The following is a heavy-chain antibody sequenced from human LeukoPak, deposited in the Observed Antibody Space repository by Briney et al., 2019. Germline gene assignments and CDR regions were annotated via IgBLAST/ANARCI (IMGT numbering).Heavy chain of an antibody. V-gene: IGHV3-33*01. Sequence: PGGSLGLSCSASGFNFGTHAMHWVRQAPGKGLEWVAMIWRGGNYKFYTDSVKGRFTISRDDSRSDLSLQMDSLRVEDTALYHCVIDPPDSGWAFWSWGQGVLVTVSS. CDR2: IWRGGNYK. CDR3: VIDPPDSGWAFWS. J-gene: IGHJ5*02. CDR1: GFNFGTHA. D-gene: IGHD6-19*01.